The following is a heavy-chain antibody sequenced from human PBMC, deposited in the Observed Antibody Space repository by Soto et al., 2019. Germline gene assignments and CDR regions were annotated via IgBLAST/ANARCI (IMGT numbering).Heavy chain of an antibody. J-gene: IGHJ4*02. CDR3: ARDPQVFGVITLPNFDY. V-gene: IGHV1-18*04. CDR1: GYTFTRYG. CDR2: ISVYNGNT. Sequence: ASVKVSCKASGYTFTRYGFSWVRQAPGQGLEWMGWISVYNGNTNYAQNFQGRVTMTTDTSTSTVYMELRSLRSDDTAVYYCARDPQVFGVITLPNFDYWGQGTLVTVSS. D-gene: IGHD3-3*01.